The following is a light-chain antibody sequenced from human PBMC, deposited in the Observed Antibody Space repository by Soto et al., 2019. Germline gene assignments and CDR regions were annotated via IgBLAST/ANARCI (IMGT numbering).Light chain of an antibody. V-gene: IGKV1-33*01. CDR3: QHYHNLPMYT. CDR1: LDIDNY. J-gene: IGKJ2*01. Sequence: DIQMTQTPSSLSASVGDRVTITCQASLDIDNYLNWYQQKPGEAPKLVIYDASILETGVLSRFSGSGSGTDFTFTISSLQPEDVATYYCQHYHNLPMYTFGQGTRLEIK. CDR2: DAS.